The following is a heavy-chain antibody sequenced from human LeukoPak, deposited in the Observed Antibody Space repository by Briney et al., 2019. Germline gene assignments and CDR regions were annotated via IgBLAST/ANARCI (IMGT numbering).Heavy chain of an antibody. CDR2: INWNGGST. J-gene: IGHJ3*02. Sequence: PGGSLRLSCAASGFTFDDYGMSWVRPAPGKRREWVSGINWNGGSTGYADSMKGRFTISRDNAKNSLYLQMNSLRAEDTALYYCAREGDFWSGYYTGHDAFDIWGQGTMVTVSS. D-gene: IGHD3-3*01. CDR3: AREGDFWSGYYTGHDAFDI. V-gene: IGHV3-20*04. CDR1: GFTFDDYG.